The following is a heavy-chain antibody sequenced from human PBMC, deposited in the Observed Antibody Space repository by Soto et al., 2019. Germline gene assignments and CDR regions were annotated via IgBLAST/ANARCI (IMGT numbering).Heavy chain of an antibody. V-gene: IGHV1-3*01. D-gene: IGHD6-6*01. CDR3: ARTYSSSSWTGWYFDL. Sequence: ASVKVSCKTSGYSFITNAMHWVRQAPGQRLEWLGWIKPGTGTTKYSQKFQGRVNITRDTSASTAYLELSTLRSEDTAVYYCARTYSSSSWTGWYFDLWGRGTLVTVSS. CDR2: IKPGTGTT. J-gene: IGHJ2*01. CDR1: GYSFITNA.